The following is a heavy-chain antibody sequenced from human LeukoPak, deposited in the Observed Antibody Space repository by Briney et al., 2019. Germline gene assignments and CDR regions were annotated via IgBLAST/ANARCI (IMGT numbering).Heavy chain of an antibody. V-gene: IGHV4-39*01. CDR1: GGSISTYY. CDR3: ARQRPGHCVY. CDR2: AYYSGST. J-gene: IGHJ4*02. Sequence: SETLSLTCTVSGGSISTYYWGWIRQPPGKGLEWIGSAYYSGSTYYNPSLKSRVTISVDTSKNQFSLKLTSVTAADTAVYSCARQRPGHCVYWGQGTLVSVSS. D-gene: IGHD6-6*01.